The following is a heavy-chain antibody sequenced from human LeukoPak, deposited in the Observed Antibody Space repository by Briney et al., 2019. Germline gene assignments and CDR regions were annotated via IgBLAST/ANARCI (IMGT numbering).Heavy chain of an antibody. V-gene: IGHV1-8*01. CDR1: GYTFSSYE. CDR2: MHPNSGDT. CDR3: ARGRLNGNVDF. Sequence: ASVKVSCKTSGYTFSSYEINWVRQATGQGFEWMGWMHPNSGDTGYAHNLQGRITITRDSSTATVFMELSSLRSEDTAMYYCARGRLNGNVDFWGQGTLVTVSS. J-gene: IGHJ4*02. D-gene: IGHD1-20*01.